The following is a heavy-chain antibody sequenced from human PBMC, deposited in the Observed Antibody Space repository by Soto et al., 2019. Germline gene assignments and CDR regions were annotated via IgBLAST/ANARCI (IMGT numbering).Heavy chain of an antibody. CDR1: GFSFGSYA. D-gene: IGHD3-3*01. Sequence: GGSLRISCAASGFSFGSYALSWVRQAPGKGLEWVSTISGSDGKTFYADSVKGRFSISRDTSQSTLYLQMNSLRADDTAMYYCARWSYLDYWGQGTRVTVSS. V-gene: IGHV3-23*01. CDR3: ARWSYLDY. CDR2: ISGSDGKT. J-gene: IGHJ4*02.